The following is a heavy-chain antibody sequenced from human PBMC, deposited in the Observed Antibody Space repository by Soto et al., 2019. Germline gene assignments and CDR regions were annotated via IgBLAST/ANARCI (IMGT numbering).Heavy chain of an antibody. D-gene: IGHD3-10*01. J-gene: IGHJ4*02. Sequence: ASVKVSCKASGYTFTSYGISWVRQAPGQGLEWMGWISAYNGNTNYAQKLQGRVTMTTDTSTSTAYMELRSLRSDDTAVYYCARDHLGCSSTSCPLKSITMVRGVISSPTDYWGQGTLVTVSS. CDR1: GYTFTSYG. V-gene: IGHV1-18*01. CDR2: ISAYNGNT. CDR3: ARDHLGCSSTSCPLKSITMVRGVISSPTDY.